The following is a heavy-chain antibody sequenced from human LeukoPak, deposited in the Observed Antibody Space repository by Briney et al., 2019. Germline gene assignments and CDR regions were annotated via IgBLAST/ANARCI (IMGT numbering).Heavy chain of an antibody. J-gene: IGHJ4*02. D-gene: IGHD5-24*01. CDR1: GGSISSYY. Sequence: SETLSLTCTVSGGSISSYYWSWIRQPPGKGLEWIGYIYTSGSTNYNPSLKSRVTISVDTSKNQFSLKLSSVTAADTAVYYCARGRDGYNFDYWGQGTLATVSS. V-gene: IGHV4-4*09. CDR2: IYTSGST. CDR3: ARGRDGYNFDY.